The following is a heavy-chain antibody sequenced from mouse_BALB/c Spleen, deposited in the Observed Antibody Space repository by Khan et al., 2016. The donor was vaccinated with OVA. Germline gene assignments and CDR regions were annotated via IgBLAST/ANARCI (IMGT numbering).Heavy chain of an antibody. CDR3: ARTYYSYDRYFDV. J-gene: IGHJ1*01. D-gene: IGHD2-14*01. CDR2: INTYTGEP. CDR1: GYTFTNYG. Sequence: QIQLVQSGPELKKPGETVKISCKASGYTFTNYGMNWVKQAPGKGLKWMGWINTYTGEPTYADDFKGRFAFSLETSASTAYLQISNLQNEDMATFFCARTYYSYDRYFDVWGAGTTVTVSS. V-gene: IGHV9-1*02.